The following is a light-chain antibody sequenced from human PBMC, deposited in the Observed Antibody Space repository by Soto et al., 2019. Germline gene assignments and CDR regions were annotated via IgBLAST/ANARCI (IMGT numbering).Light chain of an antibody. CDR1: SSDVGGYSY. Sequence: QSALTQPASVSGSPGQSITISCTGTSSDVGGYSYVSWYQQHPGKAPKLMIYEVNNRPSGVSNRFSGSKSGNTASLTISGLQAEDEAVYFCNSYGSTSTRYVFGTGTKLTVL. CDR2: EVN. V-gene: IGLV2-14*01. J-gene: IGLJ1*01. CDR3: NSYGSTSTRYV.